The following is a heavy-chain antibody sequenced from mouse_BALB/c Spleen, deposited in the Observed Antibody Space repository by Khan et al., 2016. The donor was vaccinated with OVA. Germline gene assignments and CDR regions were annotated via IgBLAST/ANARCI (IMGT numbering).Heavy chain of an antibody. CDR3: AREGAYYRSDGWFSY. Sequence: VKLQESGAELARPGASVKMSCKASGYTFTTYTMHWVKQRPGQGLEWIGYINPSNGYTNYNQKFKDKSTLTADKSSSTAYMQLSSLTSDYSAVYDCAREGAYYRSDGWFSYWGQGTLVTVSA. V-gene: IGHV1-4*01. J-gene: IGHJ3*01. CDR1: GYTFTTYT. CDR2: INPSNGYT. D-gene: IGHD2-14*01.